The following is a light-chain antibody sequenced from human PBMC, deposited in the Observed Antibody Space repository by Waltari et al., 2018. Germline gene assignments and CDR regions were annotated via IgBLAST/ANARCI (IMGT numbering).Light chain of an antibody. CDR3: ETGGHGTWV. Sequence: QLVLTQSPSASASLGASVKLTCTLSSAHSRNILAWLPQQPGKGPRYLMKVNSDGSHRKGDEIPDRFSGSSSGAERYLTISSLQSEDEADYYCETGGHGTWVFGGGTKLTVL. V-gene: IGLV4-69*01. J-gene: IGLJ3*02. CDR1: SAHSRNI. CDR2: VNSDGSH.